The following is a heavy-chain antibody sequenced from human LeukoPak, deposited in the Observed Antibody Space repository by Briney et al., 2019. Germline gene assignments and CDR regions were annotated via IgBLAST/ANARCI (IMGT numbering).Heavy chain of an antibody. Sequence: ASVKVSCKASGYTFTSYGISWVRQAPGQGLEWMGWISAYNGNTNYAQKLLGRVTMTTDTSTSTACMELRSLRSDDTAVYYCARSWAMVSADDYWGQGTLVTVSS. D-gene: IGHD5-18*01. J-gene: IGHJ4*02. V-gene: IGHV1-18*01. CDR2: ISAYNGNT. CDR1: GYTFTSYG. CDR3: ARSWAMVSADDY.